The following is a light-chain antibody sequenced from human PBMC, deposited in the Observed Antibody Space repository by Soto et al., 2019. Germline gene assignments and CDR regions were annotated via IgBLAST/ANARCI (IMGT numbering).Light chain of an antibody. Sequence: IQMTQSPSSVSASVGDRVTITCRASQGISSYLAWYQQKPGKAPKLLIYAASTLQGGVPSRFSGSGSGTDFTLTISCLQSEDFATYYCQQYYSYPWTFGQGTKVDIK. CDR1: QGISSY. CDR2: AAS. J-gene: IGKJ1*01. CDR3: QQYYSYPWT. V-gene: IGKV1-8*01.